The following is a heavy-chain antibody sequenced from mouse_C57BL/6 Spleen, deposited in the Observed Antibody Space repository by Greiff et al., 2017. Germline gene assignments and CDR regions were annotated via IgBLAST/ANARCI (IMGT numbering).Heavy chain of an antibody. J-gene: IGHJ2*01. CDR2: IYPRSGNT. V-gene: IGHV1-81*01. Sequence: VQLQQSGAELARPGASVKLSCKASGYTFTSYGISLVKQRTGQGLEWIGEIYPRSGNTYYNEKFKGKATLTADKSSSTAYMELRSLTSEDSAVYFCARITTVVARTYFDYWGQGTTLTVSS. CDR3: ARITTVVARTYFDY. CDR1: GYTFTSYG. D-gene: IGHD1-1*01.